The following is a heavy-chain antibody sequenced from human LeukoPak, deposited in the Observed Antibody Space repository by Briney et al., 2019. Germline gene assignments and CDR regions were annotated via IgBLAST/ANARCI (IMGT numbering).Heavy chain of an antibody. CDR3: ATEMGGYDCNWFDP. CDR1: GYTLPELS. D-gene: IGHD5-12*01. V-gene: IGHV1-24*01. CDR2: FDPEDGET. J-gene: IGHJ5*02. Sequence: SSGTVSCKVSGYTLPELSMHWVRRAPGKGLEWGGGFDPEDGETIYPQKLQGRVTMTEDTSTATDYMELSSLRSEDTAVYYCATEMGGYDCNWFDPWGQGTLVTVST.